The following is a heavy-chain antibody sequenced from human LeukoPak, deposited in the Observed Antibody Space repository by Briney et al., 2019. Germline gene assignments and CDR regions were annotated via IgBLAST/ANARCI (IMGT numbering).Heavy chain of an antibody. Sequence: QPGRSLRLSCAASGFTFSSYAMSWVRQAPGKGLEWVSAISGSGGSTYYADSVKGRFTISRDNSKNTLYLQMNSLRAEDTAVYYCAKVTPTVTTPSFGMDVWGKGTTVTVSS. D-gene: IGHD4-17*01. J-gene: IGHJ6*04. CDR1: GFTFSSYA. CDR2: ISGSGGST. V-gene: IGHV3-23*01. CDR3: AKVTPTVTTPSFGMDV.